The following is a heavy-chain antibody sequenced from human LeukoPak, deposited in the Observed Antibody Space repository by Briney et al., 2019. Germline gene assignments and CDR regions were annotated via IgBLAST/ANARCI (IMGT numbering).Heavy chain of an antibody. CDR1: GFTFSRYT. J-gene: IGHJ3*02. CDR2: IWYDGSNK. Sequence: PGGSLRLSCAASGFTFSRYTINWVRQAPGKGLEWVAVIWYDGSNKYYADSVKGRFTISRDNSKNTLVLQMSSLRVEDTAMYYCARVFDFDGSGHSTEAFDIWGQGTMVTVSS. CDR3: ARVFDFDGSGHSTEAFDI. V-gene: IGHV3-33*08. D-gene: IGHD3-22*01.